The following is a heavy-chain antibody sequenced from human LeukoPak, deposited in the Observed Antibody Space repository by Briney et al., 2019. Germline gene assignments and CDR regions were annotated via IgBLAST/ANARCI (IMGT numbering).Heavy chain of an antibody. CDR1: GFTFSSYG. CDR3: AKGAGYYHTLYYYYGMDV. V-gene: IGHV3-30*18. Sequence: GGSLRLSCAASGFTFSSYGMHWVHQAPGKGLEWVAVISYDGSNKYYADSVKGRFTISRDNSKNTLYLQMNSLRAEGTAVYYCAKGAGYYHTLYYYYGMDVWGQGTTVTVSS. CDR2: ISYDGSNK. J-gene: IGHJ6*02. D-gene: IGHD3-22*01.